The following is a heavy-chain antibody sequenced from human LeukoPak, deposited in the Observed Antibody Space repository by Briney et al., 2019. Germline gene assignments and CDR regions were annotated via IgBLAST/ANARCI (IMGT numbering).Heavy chain of an antibody. V-gene: IGHV3-66*02. CDR2: IYSGGST. CDR3: ARDLSNSGSYYPYYYYGMDV. D-gene: IGHD3-10*01. CDR1: GFTVSSNY. J-gene: IGHJ6*04. Sequence: GGSLRLSCAASGFTVSSNYMSWVRQAPGKGLEWVSVIYSGGSTYYADSVKGRFTISRDNSKNTLYPQMNSLRAEDTAVYYCARDLSNSGSYYPYYYYGMDVGGEGTTVSVSS.